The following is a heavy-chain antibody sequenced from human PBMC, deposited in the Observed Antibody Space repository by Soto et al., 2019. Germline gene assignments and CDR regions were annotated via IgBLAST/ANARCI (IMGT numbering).Heavy chain of an antibody. J-gene: IGHJ4*02. Sequence: PGGALRLSCAASGFTFSISWMHWVRQVPGKGLVWVSRINRDGSSITYAGSVKGRFTISRDNAKNSLYLQMNSLRAEDTAVYYCARDFRGYFSFDYWGQGTLVTVSS. CDR1: GFTFSISW. D-gene: IGHD3-10*01. CDR2: INRDGSSI. V-gene: IGHV3-74*01. CDR3: ARDFRGYFSFDY.